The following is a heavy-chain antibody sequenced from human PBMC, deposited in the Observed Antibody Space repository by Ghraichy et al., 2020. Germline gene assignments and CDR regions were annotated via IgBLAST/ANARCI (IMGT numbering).Heavy chain of an antibody. V-gene: IGHV4-4*07. CDR2: IYTSGST. CDR1: GGSISSYY. Sequence: SETLSLTCTVSGGSISSYYWSWIRQPAGKGLEWIGRIYTSGSTNYNPSLKSRVTMSVDTSKNQFSLKLSSVTAADTAVYYCAREGGYCSSTSCYTSGDAFDIWGQGTMVTVSS. CDR3: AREGGYCSSTSCYTSGDAFDI. J-gene: IGHJ3*02. D-gene: IGHD2-2*02.